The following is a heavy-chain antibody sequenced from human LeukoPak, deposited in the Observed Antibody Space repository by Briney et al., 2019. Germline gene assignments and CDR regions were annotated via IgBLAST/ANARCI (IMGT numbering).Heavy chain of an antibody. Sequence: ASVKVSCKASGYTFTGYYLHWVRQAPGQGLEWMVCVNPNSGDTNYAQKFQGSVTMTRDTSISTVCMELSRLRSDDTAVYYCARVGSGYRPYYFDYWGQGTLVTVSS. D-gene: IGHD5-12*01. V-gene: IGHV1-2*02. CDR1: GYTFTGYY. CDR2: VNPNSGDT. CDR3: ARVGSGYRPYYFDY. J-gene: IGHJ4*02.